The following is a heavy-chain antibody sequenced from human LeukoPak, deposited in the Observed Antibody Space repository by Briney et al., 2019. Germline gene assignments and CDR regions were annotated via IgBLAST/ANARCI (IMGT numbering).Heavy chain of an antibody. CDR2: IYYRVTS. D-gene: IGHD3-10*01. CDR3: ARAVGGDGSGSL. CDR1: GGSINNYY. Sequence: SETLSLTCTVSGGSINNYYWTWIRQPPGKGPEWIGYIYYRVTSDYNPSLKSRVTMPVDMSTRQISLKLSSVTAADTAVYYCARAVGGDGSGSLWGPGTLVTVSS. V-gene: IGHV4-59*01. J-gene: IGHJ4*02.